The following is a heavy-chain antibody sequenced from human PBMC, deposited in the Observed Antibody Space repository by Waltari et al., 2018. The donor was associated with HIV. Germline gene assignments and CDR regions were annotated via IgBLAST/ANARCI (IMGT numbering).Heavy chain of an antibody. CDR1: GYTFTAYY. V-gene: IGHV1-2*06. CDR3: ARRGPSGSYWFDP. D-gene: IGHD1-26*01. Sequence: QVQLVQSGAEVKKRGASVKVSCKASGYTFTAYYMHWVRQAPGQGLEWMGRINPNSGGTNYAQKFQGRVTMTRDTSISTAYMELSRLRSDDTAVYYCARRGPSGSYWFDPWGQGTLVTVSS. CDR2: INPNSGGT. J-gene: IGHJ5*02.